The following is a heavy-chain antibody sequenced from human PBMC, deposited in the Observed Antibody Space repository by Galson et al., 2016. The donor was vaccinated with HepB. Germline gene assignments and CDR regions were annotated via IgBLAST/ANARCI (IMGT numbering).Heavy chain of an antibody. CDR1: GFTFSMYA. V-gene: IGHV3-23*01. Sequence: SLRLSCAASGFTFSMYAMGWVRQAPGKGLEWVSAIAGSVGGGRTYYADSVKGRFTISRDNSRNTVYLQLNSLRAEDTAVDYCARGYCTGGSCYYFDYWGQGTLVTVSS. CDR2: IAGSVGGGRT. J-gene: IGHJ4*02. D-gene: IGHD2-15*01. CDR3: ARGYCTGGSCYYFDY.